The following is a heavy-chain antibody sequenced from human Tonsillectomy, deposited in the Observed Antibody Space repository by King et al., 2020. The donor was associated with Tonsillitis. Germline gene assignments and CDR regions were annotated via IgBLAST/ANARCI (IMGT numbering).Heavy chain of an antibody. CDR3: AHRATVVTILESGIWFDP. V-gene: IGHV2-5*02. CDR1: GFSLSTSGVG. D-gene: IGHD4-23*01. Sequence: LTLKESGPTLVKPTQTLTLTCTFSGFSLSTSGVGVGWIRQPPGKALEWLALIYWDDDKRYSPSLKSRLTITKDTSKNQVVLTMTNMDPVDTATYYCAHRATVVTILESGIWFDPWGQGTLVTVSS. CDR2: IYWDDDK. J-gene: IGHJ5*02.